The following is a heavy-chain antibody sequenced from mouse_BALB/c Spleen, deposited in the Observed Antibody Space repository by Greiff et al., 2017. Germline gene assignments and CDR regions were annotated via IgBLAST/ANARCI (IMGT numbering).Heavy chain of an antibody. D-gene: IGHD2-1*01. J-gene: IGHJ3*01. CDR2: ISYSGST. Sequence: ESGPGLVKPSQSLSLTCTVTGYSITSDYAWNWIRQFPGNKLEWMGYISYSGSTSYNPSLKSRISITRDTSKNQFFLQLNSVTTEDTATYYCARWDYGNYWFAYWGQGTLVTVSA. CDR1: GYSITSDYA. CDR3: ARWDYGNYWFAY. V-gene: IGHV3-2*02.